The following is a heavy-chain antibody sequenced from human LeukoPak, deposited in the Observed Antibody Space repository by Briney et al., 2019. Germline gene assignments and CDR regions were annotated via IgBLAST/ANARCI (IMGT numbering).Heavy chain of an antibody. J-gene: IGHJ4*02. D-gene: IGHD3-16*01. CDR2: INPNSGGT. Sequence: ASVKVSCKASGYTFIAYYMHWIRQAPGQGFQWMGWINPNSGGTHYAQKFQGRVTMTRDTSISTVYMDLSRVRSDDTAVYYCARGNYVPSSADYWGQGTLVTVSS. CDR1: GYTFIAYY. V-gene: IGHV1-2*02. CDR3: ARGNYVPSSADY.